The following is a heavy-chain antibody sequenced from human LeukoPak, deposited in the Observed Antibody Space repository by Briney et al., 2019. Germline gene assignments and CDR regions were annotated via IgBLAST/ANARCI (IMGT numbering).Heavy chain of an antibody. Sequence: GGSLRLSCAASGFTLSSYAMHWVRQAPGKGLEWVAVISYDGSNKYYADSVKGRFTISRDNSKNTLYLQMNSLRAEDTAVYYCARDRGRWRRAEWVYWGQGTLVTVSS. CDR1: GFTLSSYA. D-gene: IGHD3-16*01. V-gene: IGHV3-30-3*01. J-gene: IGHJ4*02. CDR2: ISYDGSNK. CDR3: ARDRGRWRRAEWVY.